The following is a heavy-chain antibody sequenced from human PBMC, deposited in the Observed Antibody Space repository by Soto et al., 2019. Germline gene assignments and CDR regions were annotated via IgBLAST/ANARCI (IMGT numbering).Heavy chain of an antibody. V-gene: IGHV1-3*01. CDR2: INAGNGNT. CDR1: GYTFTSYA. D-gene: IGHD2-21*02. J-gene: IGHJ4*02. Sequence: ASGKVSCKASGYTFTSYAMHWVRQAPGQRLEWMGWINAGNGNTKYSQKFQGRVTITRDTSASTAYMELSSLRSEDTAVYYFSRSIVVVTAADYWGPGPLVTVSS. CDR3: SRSIVVVTAADY.